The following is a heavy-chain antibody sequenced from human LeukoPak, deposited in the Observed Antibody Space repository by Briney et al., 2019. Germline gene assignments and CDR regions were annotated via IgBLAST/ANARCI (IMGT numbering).Heavy chain of an antibody. CDR2: INSDVSST. CDR1: GFTFSSYW. J-gene: IGHJ6*04. Sequence: TGGSLRLSCAASGFTFSSYWMHWVRQAPGKGLVWVSRINSDVSSTSYADSVKGRFTISRDNAKNTLYLQMNSLRAEDTAVYYCARVGEDIVADYYGMDVWGKGTTVTVSS. D-gene: IGHD5-12*01. V-gene: IGHV3-74*01. CDR3: ARVGEDIVADYYGMDV.